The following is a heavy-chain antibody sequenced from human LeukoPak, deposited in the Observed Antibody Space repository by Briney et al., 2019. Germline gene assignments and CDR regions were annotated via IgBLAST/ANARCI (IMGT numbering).Heavy chain of an antibody. CDR1: GLTFKNFA. Sequence: GGSLRLSCAASGLTFKNFAMSWVRQAPGKGLEWLAVTSGDEDSTHYADSVRGHFVISTDNSKTTSFLHLNSLRAEASAVYYCTIDLMTGFSSGWHFGYWGQGTLVTVSS. J-gene: IGHJ4*02. CDR3: TIDLMTGFSSGWHFGY. D-gene: IGHD6-19*01. CDR2: TSGDEDST. V-gene: IGHV3-23*01.